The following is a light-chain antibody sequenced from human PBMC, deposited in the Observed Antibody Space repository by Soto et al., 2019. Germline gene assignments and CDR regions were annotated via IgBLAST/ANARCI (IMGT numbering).Light chain of an antibody. CDR1: QGVTTN. CDR3: QQYNNWPFS. CDR2: DVS. J-gene: IGKJ5*01. Sequence: EILMTHSPATLSVSPWERVTLSCRAGQGVTTNFAWYQQKSGQSPRLLIYDVSSRATGVPSRFSGTGSETDFTLTISGLQSEDSAIYFCQQYNNWPFSFGQGTRLEIK. V-gene: IGKV3-15*01.